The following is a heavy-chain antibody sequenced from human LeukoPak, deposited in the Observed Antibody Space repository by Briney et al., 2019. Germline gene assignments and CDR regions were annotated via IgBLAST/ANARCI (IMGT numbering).Heavy chain of an antibody. V-gene: IGHV1-69*01. CDR2: IIPIFGTA. J-gene: IGHJ6*02. CDR3: AGGAPYRPPYGMDV. Sequence: SVKVSCKASGGTFSSYAISWVRQAPGQGLEWMGGIIPIFGTANYAQKFQGRVTITADESTSTAYMELSSLGSEDTAVYYCAGGAPYRPPYGMDVWGQGTTVTVSS. D-gene: IGHD3-10*01. CDR1: GGTFSSYA.